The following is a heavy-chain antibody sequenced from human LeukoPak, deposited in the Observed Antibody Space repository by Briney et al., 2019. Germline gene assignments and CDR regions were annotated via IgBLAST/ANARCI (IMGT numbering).Heavy chain of an antibody. D-gene: IGHD4/OR15-4a*01. CDR1: GYTVNVHY. CDR3: ARDHDYGPDY. CDR2: IKPDSGAT. V-gene: IGHV1-2*02. Sequence: ASLKVSCKASGYTVNVHYMHWLRQAPGQGLEWMGWIKPDSGATNFAQNFQGRVTMTSDTSINTAYMELSSLTSDDTAMYYCARDHDYGPDYWGQGTLVAVPA. J-gene: IGHJ4*02.